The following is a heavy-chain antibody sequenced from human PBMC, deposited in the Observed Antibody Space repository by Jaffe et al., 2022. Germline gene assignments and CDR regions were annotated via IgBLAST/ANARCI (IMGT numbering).Heavy chain of an antibody. CDR1: GFTFSSYS. V-gene: IGHV3-21*01. J-gene: IGHJ3*02. D-gene: IGHD4-17*01. CDR3: ARDRRNGDQLDDAFDI. CDR2: ISSSSSYI. Sequence: EVQLVESGGGLVKPGGSLRLSCAASGFTFSSYSMNWVRQAPGKGLEWVSSISSSSSYIYYADSVKGRFTISRDNAKNSLYLQMNSLRAEDTAVYYCARDRRNGDQLDDAFDIWGQGTMVTVSS.